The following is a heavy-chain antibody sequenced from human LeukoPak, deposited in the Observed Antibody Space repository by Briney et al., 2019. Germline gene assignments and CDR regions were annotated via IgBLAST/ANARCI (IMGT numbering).Heavy chain of an antibody. CDR1: GLTFSRSL. V-gene: IGHV3-7*05. CDR3: ARDAGYDRFDY. CDR2: INEDGSAQ. J-gene: IGHJ4*02. Sequence: GGSLRLSCADSGLTFSRSLMTWVRQAPGKGLEWVANINEDGSAQNYVDSVKGRFTISRDNPKSTLYLEMNSLRAEDTAVYYCARDAGYDRFDYWGQGTLVTVSS. D-gene: IGHD3-22*01.